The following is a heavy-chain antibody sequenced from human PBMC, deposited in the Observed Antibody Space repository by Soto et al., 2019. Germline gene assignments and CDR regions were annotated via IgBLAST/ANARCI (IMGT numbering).Heavy chain of an antibody. V-gene: IGHV5-51*01. Sequence: GESLKSDCKGCGYSFTSCWIGWVRQMAGKGLEWMGIIYPGDSDTRYSPSFQGQVTISADKSISTAYLQWSSLKASDTAMYYCAPGTTALDHYGIDVCLQGTTVTVSS. D-gene: IGHD1-1*01. CDR1: GYSFTSCW. CDR2: IYPGDSDT. J-gene: IGHJ6*02. CDR3: APGTTALDHYGIDV.